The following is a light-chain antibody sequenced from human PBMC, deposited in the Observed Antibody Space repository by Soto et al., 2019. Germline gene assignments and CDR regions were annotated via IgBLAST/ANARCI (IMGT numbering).Light chain of an antibody. J-gene: IGKJ1*01. Sequence: EIVLTQSPGTLSLSPGERATLSCRASLSVRSDYLAWYQQKPGQAPRLHIYGASTRATGIPDRFTGSGSGTDFTLTISRLEPEDFAVYYCQQYGSSPRTFGQGTKVEIK. CDR2: GAS. V-gene: IGKV3-20*01. CDR1: LSVRSDY. CDR3: QQYGSSPRT.